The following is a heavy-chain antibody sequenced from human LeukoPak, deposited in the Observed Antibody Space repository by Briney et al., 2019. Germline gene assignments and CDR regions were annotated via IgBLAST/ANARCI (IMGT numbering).Heavy chain of an antibody. V-gene: IGHV3-15*01. CDR3: VYMGTVRTADQ. J-gene: IGHJ4*02. D-gene: IGHD4-11*01. Sequence: MPGESLTLSCVVSGLSFADAWMIWVRQAPGKGLEWVGRTIGRGGAIDYAAPVEGRFTISRDDSRGTLYLQMNSLKIEDTAIYYCVYMGTVRTADQWGQGTLVTVSP. CDR1: GLSFADAW. CDR2: TIGRGGAI.